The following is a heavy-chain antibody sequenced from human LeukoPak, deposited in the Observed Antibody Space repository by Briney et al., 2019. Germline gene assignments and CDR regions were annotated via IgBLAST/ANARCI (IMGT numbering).Heavy chain of an antibody. V-gene: IGHV1-18*01. CDR3: ARGKEREPFDF. CDR2: IFTYNGDT. J-gene: IGHJ4*02. Sequence: ASVKVSCKASGYTSISYGISWVRQAPGQGLEWVGWIFTYNGDTKYEKKFQGRVTMTTDSSTNTVYLELRSLRSDDTAVYYCARGKEREPFDFWGQGTLVTVSS. CDR1: GYTSISYG. D-gene: IGHD1-1*01.